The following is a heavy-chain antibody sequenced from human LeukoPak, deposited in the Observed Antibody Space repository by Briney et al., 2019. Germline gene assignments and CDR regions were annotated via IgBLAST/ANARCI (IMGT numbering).Heavy chain of an antibody. V-gene: IGHV3-23*01. CDR3: AKPVEVVRYYYGMDV. CDR2: ISGSGVGT. D-gene: IGHD2-21*01. CDR1: GFTFSSYS. J-gene: IGHJ6*02. Sequence: GGSLRLSCAASGFTFSSYSMNWVRQAPGKGLEWVSTISGSGVGTYYADSVKGRFTISRDNSKNTLYLQMNSLRAEDTAVYYCAKPVEVVRYYYGMDVWGQGTTVTVSS.